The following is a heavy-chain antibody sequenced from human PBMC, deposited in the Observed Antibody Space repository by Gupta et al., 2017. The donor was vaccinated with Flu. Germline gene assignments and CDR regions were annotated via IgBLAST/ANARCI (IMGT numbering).Heavy chain of an antibody. CDR1: GFTFGDFA. D-gene: IGHD4-17*01. Sequence: EVQLVQSGGGLVQPGRSLRLSCSASGFTFGDFAMSWVRQAPGKGLQWVGFIKSKAYGGTAEYAASVRGRFTISRDDSKGIAYLQMSSLKTEDSGVYYCARDVGATYGDYGHWGQGALATVS. CDR2: IKSKAYGGTA. V-gene: IGHV3-49*04. CDR3: ARDVGATYGDYGH. J-gene: IGHJ4*02.